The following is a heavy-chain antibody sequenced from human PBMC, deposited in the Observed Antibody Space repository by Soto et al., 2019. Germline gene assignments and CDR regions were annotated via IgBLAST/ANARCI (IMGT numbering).Heavy chain of an antibody. CDR2: VSFDGSNK. Sequence: QVQLVESGGGMVQPGRSLRLSCAASGFTFSTHAMHWVRQAPGKGLECVAIVSFDGSNKYYADSVKGRFTISRDNSKNTLYLQMSGLTPEDTAVYYCARDQTGITTTGGGRIDHWGQGTLVTVSS. J-gene: IGHJ4*02. V-gene: IGHV3-30-3*01. D-gene: IGHD1-20*01. CDR3: ARDQTGITTTGGGRIDH. CDR1: GFTFSTHA.